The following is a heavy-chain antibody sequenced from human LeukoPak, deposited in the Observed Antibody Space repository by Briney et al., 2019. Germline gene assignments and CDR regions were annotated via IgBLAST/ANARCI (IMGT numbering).Heavy chain of an antibody. V-gene: IGHV1-18*01. J-gene: IGHJ4*02. Sequence: ASVKVSCKASGYTFTSYGMSWVRQAPGQGLEWMGWISAYNGNTNYAQKLQGRVTMTTDTSTSTAYMELRSLRSDDTAVYYCAGHTSGSYFRYFDYWGQGTLVTVSS. CDR2: ISAYNGNT. CDR3: AGHTSGSYFRYFDY. CDR1: GYTFTSYG. D-gene: IGHD1-26*01.